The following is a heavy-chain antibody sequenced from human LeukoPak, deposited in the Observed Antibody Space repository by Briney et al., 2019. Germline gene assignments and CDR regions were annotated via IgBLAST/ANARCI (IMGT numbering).Heavy chain of an antibody. CDR1: GFTFSSYG. V-gene: IGHV3-30*02. J-gene: IGHJ4*02. D-gene: IGHD2-2*01. CDR2: IRYDGSNK. Sequence: GGSLRLSCAASGFTFSSYGMHWVRQAPGKGLEWVAFIRYDGSNKYYADSVKGRFTISRDNSKNTLYLQMNSLRAEDTAVYYCAKDGGGYCSSTSCHYFDYWGQGTLVTVSS. CDR3: AKDGGGYCSSTSCHYFDY.